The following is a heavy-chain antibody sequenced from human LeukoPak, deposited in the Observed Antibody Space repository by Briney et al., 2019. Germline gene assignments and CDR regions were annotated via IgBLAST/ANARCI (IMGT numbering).Heavy chain of an antibody. V-gene: IGHV1-69*05. CDR3: AREDCTNGVCYSPFDY. CDR1: GGTFSSYA. CDR2: IIPIFGTA. Sequence: ASVKVSCKASGGTFSSYAISWVRQAPGQGLEWMGGIIPIFGTANYAQKFQGRVTITTDESTSTAYMELSSLRSEDTAVYYCAREDCTNGVCYSPFDYWGQGTLVTVSS. J-gene: IGHJ4*02. D-gene: IGHD2-8*01.